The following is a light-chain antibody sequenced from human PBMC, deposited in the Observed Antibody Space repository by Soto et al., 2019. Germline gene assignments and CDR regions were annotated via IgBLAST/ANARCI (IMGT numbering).Light chain of an antibody. CDR1: QSISSY. Sequence: DIQMTQSPSSLSASVWDRVTITCRASQSISSYLNWYQQKPGNAPKLLIYAASSLQSGVPSRFSGSGSGTDFTLTIAGLQPEDSASYFCQQSISAPLTFGGGTKVEIK. J-gene: IGKJ4*01. V-gene: IGKV1-39*01. CDR3: QQSISAPLT. CDR2: AAS.